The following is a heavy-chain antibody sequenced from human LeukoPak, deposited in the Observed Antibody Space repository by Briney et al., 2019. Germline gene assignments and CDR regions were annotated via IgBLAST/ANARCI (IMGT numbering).Heavy chain of an antibody. V-gene: IGHV5-51*01. CDR2: IYPGDSDT. D-gene: IGHD3-10*01. Sequence: GESLKISCKGSGYSFTSYWIGWVRQMPGKGLEWMGIIYPGDSDTRYSPSFQGQVTISADKSISTAYLQWSSLKASDTAMYYCARRRYYGSGSYLVGYYFDCWGQGTLVTVSS. CDR3: ARRRYYGSGSYLVGYYFDC. CDR1: GYSFTSYW. J-gene: IGHJ4*02.